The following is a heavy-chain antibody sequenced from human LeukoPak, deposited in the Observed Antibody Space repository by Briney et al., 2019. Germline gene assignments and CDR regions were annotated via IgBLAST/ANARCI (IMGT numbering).Heavy chain of an antibody. CDR1: GFTFSSYW. J-gene: IGHJ6*03. CDR2: IKQDGSEK. V-gene: IGHV3-7*01. D-gene: IGHD5-12*01. Sequence: PGGSLRLSXAASGFTFSSYWMGWVRQAPGKGLEWVANIKQDGSEKYYVDSVKGRFTISRDNAKNSLYLQMNSLRAEDTAVYYCARVLATTYYYYYYMDVWGKGTTVTVSS. CDR3: ARVLATTYYYYYYMDV.